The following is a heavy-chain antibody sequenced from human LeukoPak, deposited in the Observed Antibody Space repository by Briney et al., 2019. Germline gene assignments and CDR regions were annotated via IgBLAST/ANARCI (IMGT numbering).Heavy chain of an antibody. D-gene: IGHD2-2*01. V-gene: IGHV4-39*01. CDR3: ARRWDIVVVPAAIPVVDWFDP. CDR2: IYYSGST. Sequence: SETLSLTCTVSGGSISSSSYYWGWIRQPPGKGLEWIGSIYYSGSTYYNPSLKSRVTISVDTSKNQVSLKLSSVTAADTAVYYCARRWDIVVVPAAIPVVDWFDPWGQGTLVTVSS. J-gene: IGHJ5*02. CDR1: GGSISSSSYY.